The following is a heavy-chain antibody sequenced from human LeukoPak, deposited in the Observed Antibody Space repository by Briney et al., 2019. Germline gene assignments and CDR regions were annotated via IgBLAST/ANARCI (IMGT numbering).Heavy chain of an antibody. J-gene: IGHJ4*02. V-gene: IGHV3-23*01. CDR2: ICGSGDTT. Sequence: QRWGSLRLSCAASGFTFSTYAMSWVRQAPGKGLEWVSVICGSGDTTYYTDSVKGRFTISRDNSKNTLYLQMNSLRAEDTAIYYCAKGNGVSCYSFFDYWGQGALVTVSS. CDR3: AKGNGVSCYSFFDY. D-gene: IGHD2-15*01. CDR1: GFTFSTYA.